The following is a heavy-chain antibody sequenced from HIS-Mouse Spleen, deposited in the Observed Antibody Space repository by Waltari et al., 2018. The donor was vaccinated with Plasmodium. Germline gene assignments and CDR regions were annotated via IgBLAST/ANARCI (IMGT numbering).Heavy chain of an antibody. D-gene: IGHD6-13*01. CDR2: INPNSGGT. CDR1: AYTFTGYY. Sequence: QVQLVQSGAEVKKPGASVKLSCKAAAYTFTGYYLHWVRQAPVKGLEWMGWINPNSGGTNYAQKFQGRVTMTRATSISTAYMDLSRLRSDDTAVYYCARVLGYKAAAGTFVEYFQHWGQGTLVTVSS. CDR3: ARVLGYKAAAGTFVEYFQH. V-gene: IGHV1-2*02. J-gene: IGHJ1*01.